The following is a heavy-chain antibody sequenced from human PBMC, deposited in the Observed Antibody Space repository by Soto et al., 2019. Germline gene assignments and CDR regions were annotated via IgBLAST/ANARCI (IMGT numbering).Heavy chain of an antibody. CDR1: GFTFSNYA. CDR2: ISGSGGTT. J-gene: IGHJ4*02. CDR3: AKGGEYSSSRSDY. D-gene: IGHD6-6*01. Sequence: GGSLRLSCAASGFTFSNYATSWVRQAPGKGLEWVSVISGSGGTTYYADSVKGRFTISRDNSKNTLYLQMNSLRAEDTAVYYCAKGGEYSSSRSDYWGQGTLVTVSS. V-gene: IGHV3-23*01.